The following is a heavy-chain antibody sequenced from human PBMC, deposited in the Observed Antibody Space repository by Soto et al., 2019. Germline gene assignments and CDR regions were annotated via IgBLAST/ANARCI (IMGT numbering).Heavy chain of an antibody. CDR3: VRDLGQQAYSFEY. V-gene: IGHV1-18*04. D-gene: IGHD6-13*01. Sequence: WASVKVSCKTSGYTFTSHGISWVRWAPGRGLEWMGWISAYNGDTKYAQRVQDRVSMTTDTSTATAYIELRSLRSDDTAIYYCVRDLGQQAYSFEYWGQGTVVTVSS. CDR1: GYTFTSHG. J-gene: IGHJ4*02. CDR2: ISAYNGDT.